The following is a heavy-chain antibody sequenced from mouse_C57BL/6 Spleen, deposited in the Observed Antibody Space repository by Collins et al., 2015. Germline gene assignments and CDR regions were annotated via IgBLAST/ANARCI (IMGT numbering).Heavy chain of an antibody. J-gene: IGHJ3*01. D-gene: IGHD2-2*01. CDR2: ISYDGSN. CDR1: GYSITSGYY. CDR3: AREGTMVTTE. V-gene: IGHV3-6*01. Sequence: DVQLQESGPGLVKPSQSLSLTCSVTGYSITSGYYWNWIRQFPGNKLEWMGYISYDGSNNYNPSLKNRISITRDTSKNQFFLKLNSVTTEDTATYYCAREGTMVTTEWGQGTLVTVSA.